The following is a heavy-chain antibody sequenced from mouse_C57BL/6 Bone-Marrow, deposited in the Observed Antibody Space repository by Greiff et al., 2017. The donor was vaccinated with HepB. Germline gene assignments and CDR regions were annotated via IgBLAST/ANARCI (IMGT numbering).Heavy chain of an antibody. CDR1: GYTFTSYW. D-gene: IGHD1-1*02. CDR2: IDPNSGGT. CDR3: ARGGIRLSRAMDY. V-gene: IGHV1-72*01. Sequence: VQLQQPGAELVKPGASVKLSCKASGYTFTSYWKHWVKQRPGRGLEWIGRIDPNSGGTKYNEKFKSKATLTVDKPSSTAYMQLSSLTSEDSAVYYCARGGIRLSRAMDYWGQGTSVTVSS. J-gene: IGHJ4*01.